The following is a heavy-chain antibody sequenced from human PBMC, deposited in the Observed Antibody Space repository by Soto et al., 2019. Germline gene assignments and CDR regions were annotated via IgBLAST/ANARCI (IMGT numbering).Heavy chain of an antibody. Sequence: QVQLVQSGAEVKKPGASVKVSCKASGYTFTSYGISWVRQAPGQGLEWMGWMSAYNGNKNYAQKLQGRVTMTTDTSTSTAYMELRSLRSDDTAVYYCARATVTTSDYYYYYMDVWGKGTTVTVSS. CDR1: GYTFTSYG. CDR3: ARATVTTSDYYYYYMDV. CDR2: MSAYNGNK. D-gene: IGHD4-17*01. V-gene: IGHV1-18*01. J-gene: IGHJ6*03.